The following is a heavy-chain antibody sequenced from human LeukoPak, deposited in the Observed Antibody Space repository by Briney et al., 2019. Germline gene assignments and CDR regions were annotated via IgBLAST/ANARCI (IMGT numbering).Heavy chain of an antibody. CDR3: SRAGYSYGTGYYFDY. D-gene: IGHD5-18*01. Sequence: SETLSLTCTVSGGSISSYYWSWIRMPPGKGLEWIGHIYYTVATFYNPSLKSRVTISLDTSKNQFSLKLSSVTAADAAVYYCSRAGYSYGTGYYFDYWGQGALVTVSS. CDR2: IYYTVAT. J-gene: IGHJ4*02. CDR1: GGSISSYY. V-gene: IGHV4-59*01.